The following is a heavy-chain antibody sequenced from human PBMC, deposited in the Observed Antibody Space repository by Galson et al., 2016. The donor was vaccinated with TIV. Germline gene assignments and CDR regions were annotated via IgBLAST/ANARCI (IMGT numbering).Heavy chain of an antibody. CDR2: ISVDGTKK. Sequence: SLRLSCAASGFVFSPYALHWIRQAPGKGLEWVALISVDGTKKYYADSVTGRFTVSRDNSRNALYLQMSSLRPDGRAVYYCASETTFYDGGASGTVGFWGQGTLVTVSS. D-gene: IGHD2/OR15-2a*01. J-gene: IGHJ4*02. V-gene: IGHV3-30*04. CDR3: ASETTFYDGGASGTVGF. CDR1: GFVFSPYA.